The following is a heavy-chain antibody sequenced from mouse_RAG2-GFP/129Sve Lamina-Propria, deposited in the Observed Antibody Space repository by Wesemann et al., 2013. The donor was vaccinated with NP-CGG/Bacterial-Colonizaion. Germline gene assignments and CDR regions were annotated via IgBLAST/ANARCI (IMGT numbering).Heavy chain of an antibody. CDR1: GIDFSRYW. J-gene: IGHJ3*01. V-gene: IGHV4-1*01. CDR3: ARTGYYGLFAY. D-gene: IGHD1-1*01. CDR2: INPDSSTI. Sequence: EVKLLQSGGGLVQPGGSLKLSCAVSGIDFSRYWMSWVRRAPGKGLEWIGEINPDSSTINYAPSLKDKFIISRDNAKNTLYLQMSKVRSEDTALYYCARTGYYGLFAYWGQGTLVTVSA.